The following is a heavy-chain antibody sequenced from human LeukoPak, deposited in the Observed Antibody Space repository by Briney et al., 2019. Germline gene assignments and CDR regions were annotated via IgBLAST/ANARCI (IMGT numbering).Heavy chain of an antibody. J-gene: IGHJ4*02. CDR3: ARPSGGSSYYFDY. D-gene: IGHD2-15*01. V-gene: IGHV3-23*01. Sequence: GGSLRLSCAASGFTFSNHAMSWVRQAPGKGLEWVSGISGGGGSTYYADSVKGRFTISRDTPKNTLYLQMNSLRAEDTAIYYCARPSGGSSYYFDYWGQGTLVTVSS. CDR2: ISGGGGST. CDR1: GFTFSNHA.